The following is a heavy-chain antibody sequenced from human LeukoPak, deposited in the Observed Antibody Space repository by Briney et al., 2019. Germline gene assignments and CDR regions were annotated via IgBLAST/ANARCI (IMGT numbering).Heavy chain of an antibody. CDR3: ARHRIAATGSQYYFDH. J-gene: IGHJ4*02. V-gene: IGHV4-4*07. D-gene: IGHD6-13*01. CDR1: GVSISDYY. CDR2: IYTSGST. Sequence: KASETLSLTCTVSGVSISDYYWSWIRQPAGKGLEWIGRIYTSGSTNYNPSLKSRVTMSVDTSKNQFSLKLSSLTAADTAMYYCARHRIAATGSQYYFDHWGQGTLVTVSS.